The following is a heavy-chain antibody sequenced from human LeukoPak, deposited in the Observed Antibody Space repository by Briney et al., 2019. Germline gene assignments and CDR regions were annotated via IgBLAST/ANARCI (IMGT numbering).Heavy chain of an antibody. CDR3: AWTRLAVAPY. Sequence: GGALSLSRAACGFIYSRYDMSWVRQARGRGVEGVSAISGSGGSKYYADCVRGRLTISRNNSKNTLYLQMNSLRAEDTAVCYCAWTRLAVAPYWGQGTLVTVSS. V-gene: IGHV3-23*01. CDR1: GFIYSRYD. J-gene: IGHJ4*02. CDR2: ISGSGGSK. D-gene: IGHD6-19*01.